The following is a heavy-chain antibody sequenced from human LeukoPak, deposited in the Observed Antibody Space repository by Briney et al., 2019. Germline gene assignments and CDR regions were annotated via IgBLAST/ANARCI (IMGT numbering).Heavy chain of an antibody. CDR1: GGSFSGHY. Sequence: SETLSLTCAVYGGSFSGHYWSWIRQPPGKGLEWIGEINHSGSTNYNPSLKSRVTISVDTSKNQFSLRLSSVTAADTAVYYCARVGSSWYFDYWGQGTLVTVSS. CDR3: ARVGSSWYFDY. D-gene: IGHD6-13*01. CDR2: INHSGST. J-gene: IGHJ4*02. V-gene: IGHV4-34*01.